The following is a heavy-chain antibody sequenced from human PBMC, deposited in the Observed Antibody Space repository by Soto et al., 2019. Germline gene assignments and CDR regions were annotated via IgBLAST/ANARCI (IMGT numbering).Heavy chain of an antibody. J-gene: IGHJ4*02. CDR1: GFTVSTYG. CDR2: ISRDGGTK. CDR3: SGAGASGY. V-gene: IGHV3-30*03. D-gene: IGHD2-8*02. Sequence: QVQLVESGGGVVQPGRSLRLSCAVSGFTVSTYGMHWVRQAPGKGLEWVAVISRDGGTKYYADSVKGRFTISRDNSRNTLFLEMNSRSGDDMAVYYCSGAGASGYWGQGTLVTVSS.